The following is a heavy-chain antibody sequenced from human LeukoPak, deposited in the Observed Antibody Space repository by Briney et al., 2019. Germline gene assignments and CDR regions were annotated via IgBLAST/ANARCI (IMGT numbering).Heavy chain of an antibody. Sequence: PGGSLRLSCAASGYTFSSYSMNWVRQAPGKGLEWVSCISNINRYMYYADSVRGRFTIYRRNSKNRLYLQMNSLRDEDPAVYYCPKEGATDYDFWSGYSYFDFWGQGTVIIVSA. D-gene: IGHD3-3*01. CDR3: PKEGATDYDFWSGYSYFDF. J-gene: IGHJ4*02. CDR1: GYTFSSYS. CDR2: ISNINRYM. V-gene: IGHV3-21*04.